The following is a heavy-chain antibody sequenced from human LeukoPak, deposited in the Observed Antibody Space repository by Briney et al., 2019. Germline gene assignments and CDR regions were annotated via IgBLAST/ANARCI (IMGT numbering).Heavy chain of an antibody. D-gene: IGHD3-22*01. V-gene: IGHV1-69*05. CDR3: ASSYYYDSSGYYEGVDY. CDR2: LIPIFGTA. J-gene: IGHJ4*02. Sequence: SVKVSCKASGYTFTSYGISWVRQAPGQGLEWMGGLIPIFGTANYAQKFQGRVTITTDESTSTAYMELSSLRSEDTAVYYCASSYYYDSSGYYEGVDYWGQGTLVTVSS. CDR1: GYTFTSYG.